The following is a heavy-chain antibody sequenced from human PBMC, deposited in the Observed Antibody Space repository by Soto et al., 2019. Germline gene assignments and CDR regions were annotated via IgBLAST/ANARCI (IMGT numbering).Heavy chain of an antibody. CDR2: ISSSGGST. D-gene: IGHD3-16*01. V-gene: IGHV3-23*01. CDR3: AKVAAMDLGAGSYSNY. J-gene: IGHJ4*02. Sequence: GGSLRLSCAASGFTLSRYAMSWVRQAPGKGLEWVSGISSSGGSTYYADSVKGRFTISRDISKNTLYLQMSSLRVEDTAVYYCAKVAAMDLGAGSYSNYWGQGTLVTVSS. CDR1: GFTLSRYA.